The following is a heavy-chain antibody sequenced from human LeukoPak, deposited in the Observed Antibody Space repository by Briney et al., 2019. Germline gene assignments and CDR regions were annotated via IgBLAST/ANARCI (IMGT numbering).Heavy chain of an antibody. V-gene: IGHV3-11*05. CDR3: ARGGTPMIIFYYYGMDV. CDR2: ISSNTTNT. Sequence: LSLTCAVYGGSFSGYYWSWIRQAPGKGLEWISYISSNTTNTNYADSVKGRFTISRDNAKNSLFLQMNSLRPEDTAMYYCARGGTPMIIFYYYGMDVWGQGTTVTVSS. D-gene: IGHD5-18*01. CDR1: GGSFSGYY. J-gene: IGHJ6*02.